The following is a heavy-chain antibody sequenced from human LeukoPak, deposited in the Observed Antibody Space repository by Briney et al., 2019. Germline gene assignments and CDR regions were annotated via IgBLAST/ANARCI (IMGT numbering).Heavy chain of an antibody. J-gene: IGHJ4*02. D-gene: IGHD3-10*01. V-gene: IGHV1-24*01. CDR1: GYTLTDFS. CDR3: AIATSSYGSGSYYGN. CDR2: FHPEDGET. Sequence: ASVKVSCKVSGYTLTDFSMHWVRQTPGKGLEWMGGFHPEDGETIYAQKFQGGVTMTEDTSTDTAYMELSSLRSEDTAVYYCAIATSSYGSGSYYGNWGQGTLVTVSS.